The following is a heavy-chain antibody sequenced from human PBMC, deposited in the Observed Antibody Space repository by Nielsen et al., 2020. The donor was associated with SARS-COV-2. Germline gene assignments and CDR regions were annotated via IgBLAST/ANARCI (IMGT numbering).Heavy chain of an antibody. CDR2: TSDDGTDK. J-gene: IGHJ6*03. Sequence: GESLKISCAASGFTFASYAMSWVRQAPGKGLEWVAATSDDGTDKYYADSVKGRFTISRDNSKNTLYLQMNNLRADDTAVYYCARVSGTTWAHMDVWGKGTTVSVSS. V-gene: IGHV3-30-3*01. CDR3: ARVSGTTWAHMDV. D-gene: IGHD1-7*01. CDR1: GFTFASYA.